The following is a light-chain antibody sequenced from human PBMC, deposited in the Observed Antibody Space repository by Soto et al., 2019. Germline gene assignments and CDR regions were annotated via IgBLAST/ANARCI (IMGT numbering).Light chain of an antibody. V-gene: IGLV2-14*03. CDR1: SSDVGGYNY. CDR3: SSYTSSSTPFV. J-gene: IGLJ1*01. CDR2: DVS. Sequence: QSALTQPASVSVSPGQSITISCTGTSSDVGGYNYVSWYQQHPGKAPKLIIYDVSDRPSGVSDRFSGSKSGNTASLTISGLQAEDEADYFCSSYTSSSTPFVFGTGTKVTVL.